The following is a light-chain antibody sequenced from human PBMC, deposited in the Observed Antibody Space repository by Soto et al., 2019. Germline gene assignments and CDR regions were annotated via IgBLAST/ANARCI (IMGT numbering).Light chain of an antibody. V-gene: IGLV2-14*01. J-gene: IGLJ1*01. Sequence: SVLTRPASVSGSPGQSITLYCTGTNSDIGGYNIVSWYQQHPGKAPKLMIYDVSIRPSGVSDRFSGSKSANTASLTISGLQPEDEADYYCTSYATGGTHVFGTGTKVTVL. CDR1: NSDIGGYNI. CDR3: TSYATGGTHV. CDR2: DVS.